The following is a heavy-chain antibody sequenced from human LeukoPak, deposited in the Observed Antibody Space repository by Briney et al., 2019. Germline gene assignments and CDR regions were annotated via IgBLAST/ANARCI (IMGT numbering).Heavy chain of an antibody. J-gene: IGHJ4*02. V-gene: IGHV4-39*01. CDR3: ARVVAALDYFDY. Sequence: SETLSLTCTVSGGSISSSSYYWGWIRQPPGKGLEWIGSIYYSGSTYYNPSLESRVTISVDTSKNQFSLKLSSVTAADTAVYYCARVVAALDYFDYWGQGTLVTVSS. CDR1: GGSISSSSYY. D-gene: IGHD2-15*01. CDR2: IYYSGST.